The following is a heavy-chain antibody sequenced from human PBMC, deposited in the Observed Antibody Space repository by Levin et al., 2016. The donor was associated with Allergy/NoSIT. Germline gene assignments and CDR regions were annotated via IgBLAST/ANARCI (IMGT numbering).Heavy chain of an antibody. CDR2: VYSNGAT. CDR1: GDSVTSSDYY. CDR3: ARGDCGIGCSGYNWFDP. V-gene: IGHV4-61*02. Sequence: SETLSLTCTVSGDSVTSSDYYWTWIRQPAGKGLEHIGRVYSNGATYVNPSLNGRVTVSLDTWKNQFSLTLTSVTAADTAVYFCARGDCGIGCSGYNWFDPWGPGTLVTVSS. J-gene: IGHJ5*02. D-gene: IGHD3-16*01.